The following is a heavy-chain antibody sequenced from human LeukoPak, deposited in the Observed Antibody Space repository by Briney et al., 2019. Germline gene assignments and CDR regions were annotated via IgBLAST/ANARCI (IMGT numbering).Heavy chain of an antibody. Sequence: PGGSLRLSCAASGFIFSHYGMHWVRQAPGKGLEWVAFIRYDGRNQYYAESVKGRFTISRDNSKNTLFLQLNSLRAEDTAIYYCAIGDITSWNYMSWGQGTLVTVYS. V-gene: IGHV3-30*02. CDR3: AIGDITSWNYMS. D-gene: IGHD2-2*01. CDR2: IRYDGRNQ. CDR1: GFIFSHYG. J-gene: IGHJ5*02.